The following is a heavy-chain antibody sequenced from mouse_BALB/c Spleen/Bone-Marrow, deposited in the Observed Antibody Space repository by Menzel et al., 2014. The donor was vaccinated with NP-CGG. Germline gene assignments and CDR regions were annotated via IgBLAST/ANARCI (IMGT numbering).Heavy chain of an antibody. V-gene: IGHV5-17*02. CDR2: ISSGSSTI. CDR3: ARSGSSSGYFDY. CDR1: GFTFSSFG. D-gene: IGHD1-1*01. Sequence: EVMLVESGGGLVQPGGSRKLSCAASGFTFSSFGMHWVRQAPVKGLEWVAYISSGSSTIYYADTVMGRFTISRDNPKNTLFLQMTSLRSEDTAMYYCARSGSSSGYFDYWGQGTTLTVSS. J-gene: IGHJ2*01.